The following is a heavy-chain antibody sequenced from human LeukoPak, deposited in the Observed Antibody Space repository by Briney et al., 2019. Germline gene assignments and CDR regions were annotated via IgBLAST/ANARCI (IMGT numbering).Heavy chain of an antibody. D-gene: IGHD4-11*01. CDR3: ATAPPSNY. CDR2: IWYDGSNK. Sequence: GRSLRLPGAASGFTFSSYGMHWVRQAPGKGLEWVAVIWYDGSNKYYADSVKGRFTISRDNSKNTLYLQMNSLRAEDTAVYYCATAPPSNYWGQGTLVTVSS. CDR1: GFTFSSYG. V-gene: IGHV3-33*01. J-gene: IGHJ4*02.